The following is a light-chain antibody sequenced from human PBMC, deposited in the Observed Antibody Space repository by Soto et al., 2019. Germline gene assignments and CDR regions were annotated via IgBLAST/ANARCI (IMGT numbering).Light chain of an antibody. CDR3: QQYGSSGT. Sequence: EIVLTQSPGSLSLSPGEIATLSCRASQSVSSGYVAWYQQKPGQSPRLLMYGAGNRASGIPDRFSDSGSGTDFTLTISRLEPEDFAVYYCQQYGSSGTLGQGTKVDIK. CDR2: GAG. CDR1: QSVSSGY. J-gene: IGKJ1*01. V-gene: IGKV3-20*01.